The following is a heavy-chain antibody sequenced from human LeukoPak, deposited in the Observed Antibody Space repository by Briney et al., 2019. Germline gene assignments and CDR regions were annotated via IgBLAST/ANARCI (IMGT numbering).Heavy chain of an antibody. J-gene: IGHJ4*02. CDR2: ISSSSSYI. CDR1: GFTFSSYS. D-gene: IGHD3-22*01. Sequence: PGGSLRLSCAASGFTFSSYSMNWVRQAPGKGLEWVSSISSSSSYIYYADSVKGRFTISRDNVKNSLYLQMNSLRAEDTAVYYCARDAVPGSATYYYDSSGGPDYWGQGTLVTVSS. CDR3: ARDAVPGSATYYYDSSGGPDY. V-gene: IGHV3-21*01.